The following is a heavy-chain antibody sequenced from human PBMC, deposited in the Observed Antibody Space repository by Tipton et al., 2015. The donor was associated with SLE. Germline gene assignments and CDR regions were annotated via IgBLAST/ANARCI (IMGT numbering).Heavy chain of an antibody. V-gene: IGHV3-23*03. CDR1: GFIFSDYA. CDR3: SKENQVYGLDV. D-gene: IGHD1-14*01. CDR2: IYSDGRT. Sequence: SLRLSCAASGFIFSDYAMNWVRQAPEKGLEWVSVIYSDGRTYYADSVKGRFTISRDNSKNTLFLQMNSLRGEDTAIYYCSKENQVYGLDVWGQGTTVTVSS. J-gene: IGHJ6*02.